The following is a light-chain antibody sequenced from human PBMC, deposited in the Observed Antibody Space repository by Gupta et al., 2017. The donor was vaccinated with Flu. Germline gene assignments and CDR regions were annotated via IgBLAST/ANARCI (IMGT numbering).Light chain of an antibody. CDR1: HNVKTY. Sequence: ERANLSCRTIHNVKTYLDVYQQKPCQAPRLLIYDASKRATGIPGRFSGSGSGTDFTLTISSLEPEDFAIYYCQQRRDWPTFGQGTRLETK. CDR3: QQRRDWPT. CDR2: DAS. J-gene: IGKJ2*01. V-gene: IGKV3-11*01.